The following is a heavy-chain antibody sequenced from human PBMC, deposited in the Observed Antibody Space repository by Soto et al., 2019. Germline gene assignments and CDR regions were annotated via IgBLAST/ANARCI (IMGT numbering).Heavy chain of an antibody. J-gene: IGHJ6*02. V-gene: IGHV5-10-1*01. CDR1: GYSFTSYW. D-gene: IGHD2-2*01. CDR2: IDPSDSYT. Sequence: GESLKISCKGSGYSFTSYWISWVRQMPGKGLEWMGRIDPSDSYTNYSPSFQGHVTISADKSISTAYLQWSSLKASDTAMYYCASVYQLLPSGDYYGMDVWGQGTTVTVSS. CDR3: ASVYQLLPSGDYYGMDV.